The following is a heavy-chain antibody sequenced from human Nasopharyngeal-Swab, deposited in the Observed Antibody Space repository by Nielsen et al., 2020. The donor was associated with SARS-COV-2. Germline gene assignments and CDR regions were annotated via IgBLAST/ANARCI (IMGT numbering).Heavy chain of an antibody. CDR2: IRSKANSYAT. J-gene: IGHJ4*02. V-gene: IGHV3-73*01. CDR3: TRLRYSSGLDY. CDR1: GFTFSGSA. Sequence: GESLKISCAASGFTFSGSAMHWVRQASGKGLEWVGRIRSKANSYATAYAASVKGRFTISRDDSKNTAYLQMNSLKTEDTAVYYCTRLRYSSGLDYWGQGTPVTVSS. D-gene: IGHD6-25*01.